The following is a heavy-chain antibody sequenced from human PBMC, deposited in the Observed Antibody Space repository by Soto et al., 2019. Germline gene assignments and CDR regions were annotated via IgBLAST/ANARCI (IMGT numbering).Heavy chain of an antibody. CDR2: IYYSGST. Sequence: SETLSLTCTVSGGSISSRGYYWGWILHPPGKGLEWIGTIYYSGSTYYNPSLKSRVTISVDTSKNQFSLKLSSVTAADTAVYYCARHSGIVGALDAFDIWGQGTMVTVSS. D-gene: IGHD1-26*01. V-gene: IGHV4-39*01. CDR3: ARHSGIVGALDAFDI. CDR1: GGSISSRGYY. J-gene: IGHJ3*02.